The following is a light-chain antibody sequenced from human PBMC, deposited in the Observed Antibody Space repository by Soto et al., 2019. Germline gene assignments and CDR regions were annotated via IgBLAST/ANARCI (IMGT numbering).Light chain of an antibody. Sequence: QPVLTQSPSASASLGASVKLTCTLSSGHSTYPIAWHQQQPEKGPRYLMKLNSDGSHSKGEGIPDRFSGSSSGAERYLTISSLQSEDEADYCCQTWGTGTVVFGGGTKVTVL. CDR1: SGHSTYP. V-gene: IGLV4-69*01. J-gene: IGLJ2*01. CDR3: QTWGTGTVV. CDR2: LNSDGSH.